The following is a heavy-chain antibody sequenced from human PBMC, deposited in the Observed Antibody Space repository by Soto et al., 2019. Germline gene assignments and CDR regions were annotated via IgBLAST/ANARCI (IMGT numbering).Heavy chain of an antibody. J-gene: IGHJ4*02. V-gene: IGHV3-11*01. CDR2: ISSSGSTI. Sequence: QVQLVESGGGLVKPGGSLRLSCAASGFTFSDYYMSWIRQAPGKGLEWVSYISSSGSTIYYADSVKGRFTISRDNAKNSLYLQMNRRRGEDTAGYYCARDGDILREGSFFDYWGQGTLVTVSS. CDR3: ARDGDILREGSFFDY. D-gene: IGHD2-8*01. CDR1: GFTFSDYY.